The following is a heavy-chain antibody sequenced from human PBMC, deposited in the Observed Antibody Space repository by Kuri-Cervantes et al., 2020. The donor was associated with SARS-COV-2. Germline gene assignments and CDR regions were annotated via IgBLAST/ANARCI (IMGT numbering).Heavy chain of an antibody. CDR3: ARDASYSGSYGSFQH. V-gene: IGHV3-48*01. D-gene: IGHD1-26*01. J-gene: IGHJ1*01. Sequence: GGSLRLSCAASGFTFSSYWMSWVRQAPGKGLEWVSYISSSSSTIYYADSVKGRFTISRDNSKNTLYLQMNTLKTEDTAMFYCARDASYSGSYGSFQHWGQGTLVTVSS. CDR1: GFTFSSYW. CDR2: ISSSSSTI.